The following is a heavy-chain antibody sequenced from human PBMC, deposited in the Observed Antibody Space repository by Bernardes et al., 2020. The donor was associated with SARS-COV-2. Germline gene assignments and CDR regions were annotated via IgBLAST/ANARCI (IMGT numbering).Heavy chain of an antibody. CDR1: GYTFTSYG. CDR3: ARVLAAAVEYYYYGMDV. V-gene: IGHV1-18*01. J-gene: IGHJ6*02. D-gene: IGHD6-13*01. CDR2: ISAYNGNT. Sequence: SVKVSCKASGYTFTSYGISWVRQAPGQGLEWMGWISAYNGNTNYAQKLQGRVTMTTDTSTSTAYMELRSLRSDDTAVYYCARVLAAAVEYYYYGMDVWGQGTTVTVSS.